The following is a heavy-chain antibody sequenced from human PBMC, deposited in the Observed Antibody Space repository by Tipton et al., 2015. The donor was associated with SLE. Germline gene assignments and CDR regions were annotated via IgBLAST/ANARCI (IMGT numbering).Heavy chain of an antibody. CDR2: IYYSGST. CDR3: AREFLNPVTTVHYYFDL. J-gene: IGHJ2*01. D-gene: IGHD4-11*01. Sequence: TLSLTCPVSGGSISTYSWSWIRQPPGKGLEWIGYIYYSGSTNYNRSLKSRVTISVDTSKNQFSLKLSSVTAADTAVYYCAREFLNPVTTVHYYFDLWGRGTLVTVSS. V-gene: IGHV4-59*01. CDR1: GGSISTYS.